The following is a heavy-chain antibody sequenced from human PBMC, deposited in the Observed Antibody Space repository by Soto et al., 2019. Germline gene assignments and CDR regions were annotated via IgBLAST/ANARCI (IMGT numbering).Heavy chain of an antibody. CDR2: INHSGST. V-gene: IGHV4-34*01. J-gene: IGHJ6*02. D-gene: IGHD3-10*01. CDR3: ERLLHLWFGELLYYYFSMDV. CDR1: GGSFSGYY. Sequence: SETLSLTCAVYGGSFSGYYWSWIRQPPGKGLEWIGEINHSGSTNYNPSLKSRVTISVDTSKNQFSLKLSSVTAADTAVYYCERLLHLWFGELLYYYFSMDVCGQGTTVT.